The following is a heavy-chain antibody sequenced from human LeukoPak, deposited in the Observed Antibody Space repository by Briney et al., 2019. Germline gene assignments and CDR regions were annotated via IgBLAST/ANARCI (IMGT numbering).Heavy chain of an antibody. Sequence: GGSLRLSCAASGFTFSDYYMSWIRQAPGKGLEWVSYISSSSSYTNYADSVKGRFTISRDNAKNSLYLQMNSLRAEDTAVYYCAREMGYMVRGVLPSDYWGQGTLVTVSS. V-gene: IGHV3-11*06. J-gene: IGHJ4*02. CDR2: ISSSSSYT. D-gene: IGHD3-10*01. CDR3: AREMGYMVRGVLPSDY. CDR1: GFTFSDYY.